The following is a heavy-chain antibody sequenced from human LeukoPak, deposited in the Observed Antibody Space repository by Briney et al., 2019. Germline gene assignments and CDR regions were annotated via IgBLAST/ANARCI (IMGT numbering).Heavy chain of an antibody. D-gene: IGHD1-26*01. Sequence: GGSLRLSCAASGFTFSSYAMSWVRQAPGKGLEWVSVISGSGDSTYYADSVKGRFTISRDNSKNTLNLQMNSPRVEDTAVYYCAKLSGSYYLPLDYWGQGTLVTVSS. CDR1: GFTFSSYA. CDR3: AKLSGSYYLPLDY. CDR2: ISGSGDST. V-gene: IGHV3-23*01. J-gene: IGHJ4*02.